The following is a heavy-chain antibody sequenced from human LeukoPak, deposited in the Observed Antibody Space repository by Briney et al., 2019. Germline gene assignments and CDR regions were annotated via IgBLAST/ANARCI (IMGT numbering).Heavy chain of an antibody. CDR2: INPNSGGT. D-gene: IGHD1-26*01. Sequence: GASVKVSCKASGYTFTGYYMHWVRQAPGQGLEWMGWINPNSGGTNYAQKFQGRVTMTRDTSISTAYMELSRLRSDDTAVYYCARDQVMWELQMVDYWGQGTLVTVSS. CDR3: ARDQVMWELQMVDY. V-gene: IGHV1-2*02. CDR1: GYTFTGYY. J-gene: IGHJ4*02.